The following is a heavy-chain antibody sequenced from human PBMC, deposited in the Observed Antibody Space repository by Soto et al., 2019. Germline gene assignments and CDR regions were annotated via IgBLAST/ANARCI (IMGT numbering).Heavy chain of an antibody. Sequence: PSETLSLTCAVYGGSFSGYYWSWIRQPPGKGLEWIGEINHSGSTNYNPSLKSRVTISVDTSKNQFSPKLSSVTAADTAVYYCARAQYYDFWSGYYRLPNWFDPWGQGTLVTVSS. V-gene: IGHV4-34*01. D-gene: IGHD3-3*01. CDR3: ARAQYYDFWSGYYRLPNWFDP. CDR2: INHSGST. CDR1: GGSFSGYY. J-gene: IGHJ5*02.